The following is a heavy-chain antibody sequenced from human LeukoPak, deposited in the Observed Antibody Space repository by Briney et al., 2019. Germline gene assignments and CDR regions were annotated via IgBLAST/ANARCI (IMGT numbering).Heavy chain of an antibody. J-gene: IGHJ4*02. CDR3: ARRMGTTGFDY. CDR2: IYPGDSDT. Sequence: GESLKISCKGSGYSFTNYWIGWVRQMPGEGLEWMGIIYPGDSDTRYRPSFQGQVTISADKSISTAYLQWSSLKASDTAMYYCARRMGTTGFDYWGQGTLVTVSS. CDR1: GYSFTNYW. D-gene: IGHD1-26*01. V-gene: IGHV5-51*01.